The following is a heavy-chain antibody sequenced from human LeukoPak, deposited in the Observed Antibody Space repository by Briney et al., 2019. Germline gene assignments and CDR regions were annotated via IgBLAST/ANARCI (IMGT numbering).Heavy chain of an antibody. CDR1: GGSISGYY. CDR2: IYYSGST. J-gene: IGHJ4*02. D-gene: IGHD6-19*01. V-gene: IGHV4-59*12. CDR3: ARGSQWLVQD. Sequence: SETLSLTCTVSGGSISGYYWSWIRQPPGKGLEWIGYIYYSGSTNYNPSLKSRVTISVDTSKNQFSLNLSSVTAADTAMYYCARGSQWLVQDWGRGTLVTVSS.